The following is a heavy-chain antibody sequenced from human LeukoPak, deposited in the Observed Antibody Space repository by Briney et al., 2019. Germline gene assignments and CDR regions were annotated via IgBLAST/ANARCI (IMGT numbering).Heavy chain of an antibody. CDR2: INSDGSST. Sequence: PGESLRLSWAASGFTSTSYWMHWVRQAPKKGLVWVSRINSDGSSTSYADSVKGRFTISRDNAKNTLYLQMNSLRAEDTALYYCARYCSSTSCYTPDHWGQGTLVTVSS. V-gene: IGHV3-74*01. CDR3: ARYCSSTSCYTPDH. CDR1: GFTSTSYW. J-gene: IGHJ4*02. D-gene: IGHD2-2*01.